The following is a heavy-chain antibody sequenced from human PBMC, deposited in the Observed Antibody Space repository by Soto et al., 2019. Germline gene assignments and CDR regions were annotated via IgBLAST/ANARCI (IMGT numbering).Heavy chain of an antibody. V-gene: IGHV5-10-1*01. Sequence: LGESLKISCKGSGYSFTSYWISWVRQMPGKGLEWMGRIDPSDSYTNYSPSFQGHVTISADKSISTAYLQWSSLKASDTAMYYCARLDLWVVPAAMGGYYYYGMDVWGQGTTVTVSS. CDR1: GYSFTSYW. CDR3: ARLDLWVVPAAMGGYYYYGMDV. D-gene: IGHD2-2*01. CDR2: IDPSDSYT. J-gene: IGHJ6*02.